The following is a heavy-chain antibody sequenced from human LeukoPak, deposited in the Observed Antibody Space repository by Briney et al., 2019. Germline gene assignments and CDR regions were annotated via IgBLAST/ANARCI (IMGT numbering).Heavy chain of an antibody. D-gene: IGHD3-22*01. CDR3: AREYYDSSAYNQEAIDY. Sequence: ASVKVSCKASGYTFTDYYMHWVRQAPGQGLEWLGWINPNSGGTNYAQKFQGRVTMARDTSISTAYMELSRLRSDDTAVYYCAREYYDSSAYNQEAIDYWGQGTLVTVSS. V-gene: IGHV1-2*02. CDR1: GYTFTDYY. CDR2: INPNSGGT. J-gene: IGHJ4*02.